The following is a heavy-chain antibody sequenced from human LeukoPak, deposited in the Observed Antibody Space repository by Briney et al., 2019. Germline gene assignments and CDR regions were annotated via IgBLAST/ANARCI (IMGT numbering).Heavy chain of an antibody. D-gene: IGHD6-6*01. CDR3: ARTYGSSADAFDI. CDR1: GFSFTNYS. V-gene: IGHV3-30*04. J-gene: IGHJ3*02. CDR2: ISDDGSNK. Sequence: GGSLRLSCAASGFSFTNYSVHWVRQAPGKGLEWVALISDDGSNKYYADSVKGRFTISRDNAKNTLYLQMSSLRSEDTAVHYCARTYGSSADAFDIWGQGTMVTVSP.